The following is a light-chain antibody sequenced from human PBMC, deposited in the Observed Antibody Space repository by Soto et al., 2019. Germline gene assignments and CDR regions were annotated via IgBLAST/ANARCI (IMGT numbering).Light chain of an antibody. CDR2: DAS. CDR1: QSVSNS. Sequence: EIVLTQSPATLSLSPGERATLSCRASQSVSNSLVWFQQKPGQAPRLLIYDASNRATDIPAGFSGSGSGTDFTLTISSLEPEDLAVYYCQQRRNWPRTFGQGTKLEIK. J-gene: IGKJ2*01. V-gene: IGKV3-11*01. CDR3: QQRRNWPRT.